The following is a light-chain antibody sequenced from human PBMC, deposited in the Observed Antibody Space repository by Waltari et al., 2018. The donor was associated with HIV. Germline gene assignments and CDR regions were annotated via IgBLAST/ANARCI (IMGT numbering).Light chain of an antibody. CDR2: QDR. CDR1: NLSNNY. J-gene: IGLJ2*01. CDR3: QAWGNNTVV. Sequence: SYDLTQAPSLSVSPGQAAKILCSGFNLSNNYVSWYQQKPGQSPLLLIFQDRKRPSGIPERFSGSSSGNTATLTISGTQSVDEADYFCQAWGNNTVVFVGGTKLTVL. V-gene: IGLV3-1*01.